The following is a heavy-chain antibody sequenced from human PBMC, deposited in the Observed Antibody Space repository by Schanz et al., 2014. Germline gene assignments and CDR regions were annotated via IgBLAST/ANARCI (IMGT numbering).Heavy chain of an antibody. D-gene: IGHD6-13*01. V-gene: IGHV4-4*02. CDR3: ARLDSSSWYPRY. J-gene: IGHJ4*02. CDR2: IYHSGRT. Sequence: QVQLQESGPGLVKPSGTLSLTCAVSGGSISSSNWWSWVRQPPGKGLEWIGEIYHSGRTNYNPSLKSRVTISVDKSNNEFSLKLSSVTAADTAVYYCARLDSSSWYPRYWGQGTLVTVSS. CDR1: GGSISSSNW.